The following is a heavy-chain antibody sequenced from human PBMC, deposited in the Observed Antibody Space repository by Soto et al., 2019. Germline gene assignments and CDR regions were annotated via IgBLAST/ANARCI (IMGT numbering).Heavy chain of an antibody. CDR2: IIPIFGTA. J-gene: IGHJ6*02. V-gene: IGHV1-69*01. CDR3: ARPDFSSGYHASYYYYYGMDV. D-gene: IGHD3-3*01. CDR1: GGTFSSYA. Sequence: QVQLVQSGAEVKKPGSSVKVYCKASGGTFSSYAISWVRQAPGQGLEWMGGIIPIFGTANYAQKFQGRVTITADESTSTAYMELSSLRSEDTAVYYCARPDFSSGYHASYYYYYGMDVWGQGTTVTVSS.